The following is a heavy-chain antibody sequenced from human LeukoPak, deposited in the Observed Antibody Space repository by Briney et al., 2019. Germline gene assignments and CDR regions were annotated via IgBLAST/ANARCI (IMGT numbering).Heavy chain of an antibody. CDR3: ARDLGAAGNYGMDV. V-gene: IGHV3-66*01. Sequence: GGSLRLSCAASGFTVSSNYMSWVRQAPGKGLEWVSVIYSGGSTYHADSVKGRFTISRDNSKNTLYLQMNSLRAEDTAVYYCARDLGAAGNYGMDVWGQGTTVTVSS. CDR1: GFTVSSNY. J-gene: IGHJ6*02. CDR2: IYSGGST. D-gene: IGHD6-13*01.